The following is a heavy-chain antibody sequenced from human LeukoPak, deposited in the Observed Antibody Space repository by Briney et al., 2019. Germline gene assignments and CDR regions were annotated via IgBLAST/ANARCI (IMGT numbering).Heavy chain of an antibody. D-gene: IGHD3-16*01. CDR3: VRGTSRGGIDI. CDR1: GGSISGSDYY. J-gene: IGHJ3*02. V-gene: IGHV4-30-4*01. CDR2: IYYSGST. Sequence: SETLSLTCTVSGGSISGSDYYWSWIRQPPGKGLEWIGYIYYSGSTFYNPSLKSRVTISIDTSKNQFSLRLTFVTAADTAVYYCVRGTSRGGIDIWGQGTMVTVSS.